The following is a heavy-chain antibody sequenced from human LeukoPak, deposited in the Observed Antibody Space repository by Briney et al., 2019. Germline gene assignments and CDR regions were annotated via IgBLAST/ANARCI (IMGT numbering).Heavy chain of an antibody. V-gene: IGHV3-48*01. CDR3: AKDWNGSGWYEGVGDY. D-gene: IGHD6-19*01. CDR2: TSSSSSTI. Sequence: PGGSLRLSCAASGFTFSSYSMNWVRQAPGKGLEWVSYTSSSSSTIYYADSVKGRFTISRDNAKNSLYLQMNSLRAEDTAVYYCAKDWNGSGWYEGVGDYWGQGTLVTVSS. J-gene: IGHJ4*02. CDR1: GFTFSSYS.